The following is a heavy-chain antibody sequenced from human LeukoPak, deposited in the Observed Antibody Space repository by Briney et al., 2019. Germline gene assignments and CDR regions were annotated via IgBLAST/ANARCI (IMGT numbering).Heavy chain of an antibody. D-gene: IGHD2-8*01. CDR2: IIPIFGTA. J-gene: IGHJ6*03. CDR1: GGTFSSDA. CDR3: ATSVWPPYYYYYYMDV. V-gene: IGHV1-69*13. Sequence: ASVKVSCKASGGTFSSDAISWVRQAPGQGLEWMGGIIPIFGTANYAQKFQGRVTITADESTSTAYMELSSLRSEDTAVYYCATSVWPPYYYYYYMDVWGKGTTVTVSS.